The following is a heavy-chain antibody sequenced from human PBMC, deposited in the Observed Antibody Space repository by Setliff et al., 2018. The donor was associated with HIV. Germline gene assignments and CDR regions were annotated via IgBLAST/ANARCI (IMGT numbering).Heavy chain of an antibody. CDR1: GGSITSSTYY. CDR3: ARDHKYYYDSSGLDY. J-gene: IGHJ4*02. V-gene: IGHV4-39*07. D-gene: IGHD3-22*01. CDR2: IFYSGST. Sequence: SETLSLTCTVSGGSITSSTYYWDWIRQPPGKGLEWIGSIFYSGSTYYNPSVKSRVTRSIETSKNQFSLRLSSVTAADTAVYYCARDHKYYYDSSGLDYWGQGTLVTVSS.